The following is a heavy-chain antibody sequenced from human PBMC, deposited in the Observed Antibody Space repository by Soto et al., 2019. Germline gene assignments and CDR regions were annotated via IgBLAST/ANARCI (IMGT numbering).Heavy chain of an antibody. CDR1: GGTFSSYA. CDR3: ARDLIGVSQAGWDY. D-gene: IGHD2-8*01. Sequence: QVQLVQSGAEVKKPGSSVTVSCKASGGTFSSYAISWVRQAPGQGLEWMGGIIPIFGTANYAQKFQGRVTITADESTSTAYMERSSLRSEDTAVYYCARDLIGVSQAGWDYWGQGTLVTVSS. J-gene: IGHJ4*02. CDR2: IIPIFGTA. V-gene: IGHV1-69*01.